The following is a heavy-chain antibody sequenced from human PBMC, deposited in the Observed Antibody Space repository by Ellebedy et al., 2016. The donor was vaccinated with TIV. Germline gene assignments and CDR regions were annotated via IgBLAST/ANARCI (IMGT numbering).Heavy chain of an antibody. CDR3: ARDFNWFDP. V-gene: IGHV1-2*02. Sequence: AASVKVSCKASGYTFSDYYIHWVRHAPGQGLEWMGWINPNSGGTNYAQKFRGRVTMNRDTTITTAYMELRGVRSDDTAVYYCARDFNWFDPWGQGTQVTVSS. CDR2: INPNSGGT. CDR1: GYTFSDYY. J-gene: IGHJ5*02.